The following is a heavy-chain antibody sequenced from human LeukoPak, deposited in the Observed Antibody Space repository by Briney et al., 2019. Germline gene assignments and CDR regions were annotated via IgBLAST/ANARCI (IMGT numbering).Heavy chain of an antibody. J-gene: IGHJ4*02. D-gene: IGHD3-9*01. V-gene: IGHV4-31*03. Sequence: PSETLSLTCTVSSGSISSGGYYWSWIRQHPGKGLEWIGYIYYSGSTYYNPSLKGRVTISVDTSKNQFSLKLSSVTAADTAVYYCARAHDILTGAFDYWGQGTLVTVSS. CDR1: SGSISSGGYY. CDR3: ARAHDILTGAFDY. CDR2: IYYSGST.